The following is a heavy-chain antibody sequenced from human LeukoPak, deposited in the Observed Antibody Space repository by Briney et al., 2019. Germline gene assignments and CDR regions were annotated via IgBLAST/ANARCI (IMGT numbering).Heavy chain of an antibody. J-gene: IGHJ5*02. V-gene: IGHV4-39*01. CDR2: LYYSGST. Sequence: KPSETLSLTCIVSGGSISSGSYYWSWIRQTPGKGLEWIGSLYYSGSTYYNPSLKIRVTLSISTSKNQFSLKLTTATAAATAVYYCARHVPWFYPWGQGTLVTVSS. D-gene: IGHD3-10*02. CDR3: ARHVPWFYP. CDR1: GGSISSGSYY.